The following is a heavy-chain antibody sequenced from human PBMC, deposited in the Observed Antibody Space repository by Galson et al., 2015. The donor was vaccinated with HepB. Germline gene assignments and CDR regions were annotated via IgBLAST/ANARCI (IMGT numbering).Heavy chain of an antibody. CDR3: TRDRDYCSGGSCYSSGAFDI. J-gene: IGHJ3*02. CDR2: IKQDGSEK. CDR1: GFTFSSYW. Sequence: SLRLSCAASGFTFSSYWMSWVRQAPGKGLEWVANIKQDGSEKYYVDSVKGRFTISRDNAKNSLYLQMNSLRAEDTAVYYCTRDRDYCSGGSCYSSGAFDIWGQGTMVTVSS. D-gene: IGHD2-15*01. V-gene: IGHV3-7*03.